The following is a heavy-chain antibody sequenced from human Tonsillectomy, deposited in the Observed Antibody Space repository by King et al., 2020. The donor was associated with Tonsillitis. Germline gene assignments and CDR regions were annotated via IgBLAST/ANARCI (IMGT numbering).Heavy chain of an antibody. Sequence: VQLVESVGGLVKPGGSLRLSCANSGFTFSNHDMNWVRHAPGKGREWVSSISSNSKYIHYADSGKGRFTISRDNAKKSLFLQIDSLRAEDTAVYYCAKDKGADYYDSSRGAFDIWGQGTLVIVSA. V-gene: IGHV3-21*01. CDR1: GFTFSNHD. CDR2: ISSNSKYI. CDR3: AKDKGADYYDSSRGAFDI. D-gene: IGHD3-22*01. J-gene: IGHJ3*02.